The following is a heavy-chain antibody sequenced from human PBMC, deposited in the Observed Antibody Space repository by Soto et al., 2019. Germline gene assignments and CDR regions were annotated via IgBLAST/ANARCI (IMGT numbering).Heavy chain of an antibody. D-gene: IGHD3-22*01. CDR3: GIRASDYDSSGYFDD. CDR1: GFTFSSYR. V-gene: IGHV3-74*01. J-gene: IGHJ4*02. Sequence: GVLRPSCAASGFTFSSYRMHWVRPAPGKGLGWVSRINSDGSSTSNAHTVKGRFTNSRDNAKNTLYLQMNSLRAEDTALYYCGIRASDYDSSGYFDDWGQGTLVTVAS. CDR2: INSDGSST.